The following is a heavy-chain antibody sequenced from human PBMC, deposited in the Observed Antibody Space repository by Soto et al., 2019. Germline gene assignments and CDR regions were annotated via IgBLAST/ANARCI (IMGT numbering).Heavy chain of an antibody. J-gene: IGHJ5*01. Sequence: QVQLVESGGGVVQPGRSLRLSCVASGFTFSSYGMHLVRQAPGKGLEWVAVISYDATNKYYADSVKGRFTISRDNSKNMLYLQMNSLRAEDTAVYYCAKVLEDWNDYPLFDSWGQGMVVTVSS. V-gene: IGHV3-30*18. CDR3: AKVLEDWNDYPLFDS. CDR1: GFTFSSYG. D-gene: IGHD1-1*01. CDR2: ISYDATNK.